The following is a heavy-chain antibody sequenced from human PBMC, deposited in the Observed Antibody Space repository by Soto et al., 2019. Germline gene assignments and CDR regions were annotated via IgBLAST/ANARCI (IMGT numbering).Heavy chain of an antibody. J-gene: IGHJ4*02. Sequence: QVQLVQSGAEVKKPGXSVKLSCKTSGGTFRNYAINWVRQAPGQGLEWMGGSIPVFGTANYAQTVQGRFTITADESTSTAYMELRSLRSEDTAVYYCAIPLPKQQLVRGAFDHWGQGTLVTVAS. CDR3: AIPLPKQQLVRGAFDH. CDR2: SIPVFGTA. D-gene: IGHD6-13*01. V-gene: IGHV1-69*01. CDR1: GGTFRNYA.